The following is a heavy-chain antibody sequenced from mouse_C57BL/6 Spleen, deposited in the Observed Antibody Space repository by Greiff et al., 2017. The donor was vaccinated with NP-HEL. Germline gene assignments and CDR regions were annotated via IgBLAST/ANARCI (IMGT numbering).Heavy chain of an antibody. J-gene: IGHJ4*01. V-gene: IGHV1-52*01. CDR2: IDPSDSET. CDR1: GYTFTSYW. Sequence: QVQLQQPGAELVRPGSSVKLSCKASGYTFTSYWMHWVKQRPIQGLEWIGNIDPSDSETHYNQKFKDKATLTVDKSSSTAYMQLSSLTSEDSAVYYCARWGITGLYYAMDYWGQGTSVTVSS. D-gene: IGHD2-4*01. CDR3: ARWGITGLYYAMDY.